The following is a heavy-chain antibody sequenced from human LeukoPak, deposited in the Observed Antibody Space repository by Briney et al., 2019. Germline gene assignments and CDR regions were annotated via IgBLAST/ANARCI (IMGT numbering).Heavy chain of an antibody. CDR1: GYTFTSYD. Sequence: ASMKVSCKASGYTFTSYDINWVRQATGQGLEWIGWMNPNSGNTGYAQKFQGRVTMTRNTSISTAYMELSSLRSEDTAVYYCARGPGWFGELLEATNDYWGQGTLVTVSS. V-gene: IGHV1-8*01. J-gene: IGHJ4*02. CDR2: MNPNSGNT. CDR3: ARGPGWFGELLEATNDY. D-gene: IGHD3-10*01.